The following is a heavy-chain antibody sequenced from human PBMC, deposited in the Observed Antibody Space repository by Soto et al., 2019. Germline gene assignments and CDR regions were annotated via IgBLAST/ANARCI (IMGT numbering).Heavy chain of an antibody. Sequence: SETLSLTCAVYGGSFSGYYWSWIRQPPGKGLEWIGEINHSGSTNYNPSLKSRVTISVDTSKNQFSLKLSSVTAADTAVYYCARVARIVWSSSWYLFDYWGQGTLVTVSS. CDR2: INHSGST. D-gene: IGHD6-13*01. CDR1: GGSFSGYY. J-gene: IGHJ4*02. V-gene: IGHV4-34*01. CDR3: ARVARIVWSSSWYLFDY.